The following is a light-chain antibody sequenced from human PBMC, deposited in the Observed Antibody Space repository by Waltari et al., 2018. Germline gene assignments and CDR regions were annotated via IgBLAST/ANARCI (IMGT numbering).Light chain of an antibody. V-gene: IGKV3-11*01. CDR3: QQRSDWLLT. CDR2: DAS. CDR1: QCVSSY. J-gene: IGKJ4*01. Sequence: SCRASQCVSSYLAWYQQKSGQAPRLPIYDASNRATGIPARFSGGGSGTDFTLTISSLEPEDFAVYFCQQRSDWLLTFGGGTNVEIK.